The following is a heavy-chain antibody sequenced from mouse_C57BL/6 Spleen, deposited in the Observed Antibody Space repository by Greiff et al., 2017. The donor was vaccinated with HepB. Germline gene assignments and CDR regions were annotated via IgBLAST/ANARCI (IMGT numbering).Heavy chain of an antibody. J-gene: IGHJ4*01. CDR3: AIHYYGSSYRRDYAMDY. CDR1: GYTVTSYW. Sequence: QVQLQQPGAELVKPGASVKLSCKASGYTVTSYWMHWVKQRPGRGLEWIGRIDPNSGGTKYNEKFKSKATLTVDKPSSTAYMQLSSLTSEDSAVYYCAIHYYGSSYRRDYAMDYWGQGTSVTVSS. CDR2: IDPNSGGT. V-gene: IGHV1-72*01. D-gene: IGHD1-1*01.